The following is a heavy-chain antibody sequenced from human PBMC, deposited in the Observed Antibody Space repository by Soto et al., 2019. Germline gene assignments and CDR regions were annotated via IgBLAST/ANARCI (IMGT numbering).Heavy chain of an antibody. V-gene: IGHV4-30-4*02. CDR3: ARGSYYYDSSGYYIFDS. CDR2: IYYSGST. D-gene: IGHD3-22*01. CDR1: GGSISNCAYY. Sequence: PSDSLSHAFSVSGGSISNCAYYGSWIRQPPGKGLEWIGYIYYSGSTYYNPSLKSRVTISVDTSKNQFSLKLSSVTAADTAVYYCARGSYYYDSSGYYIFDSWGQG. J-gene: IGHJ4*02.